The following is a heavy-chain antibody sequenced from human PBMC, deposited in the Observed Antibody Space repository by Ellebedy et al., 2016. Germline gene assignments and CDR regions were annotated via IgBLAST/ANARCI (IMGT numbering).Heavy chain of an antibody. CDR2: IIPILSIT. D-gene: IGHD6-13*01. CDR3: ARGGYSPNYGMDV. Sequence: ASVKVSCKASGGTFSSYAISWVRQAPGQGLEWMGRIIPILSITNYAQKFQGRVTITRDTSASTAYMELSSLRSEDTAVYYCARGGYSPNYGMDVWGQGTTVTVSS. V-gene: IGHV1-69*04. CDR1: GGTFSSYA. J-gene: IGHJ6*02.